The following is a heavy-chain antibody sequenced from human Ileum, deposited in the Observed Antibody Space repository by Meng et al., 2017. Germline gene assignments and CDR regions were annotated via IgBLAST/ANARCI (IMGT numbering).Heavy chain of an antibody. CDR1: GFSLTTHGVG. J-gene: IGHJ4*02. CDR2: IYWDDDK. Sequence: QITLKESGPTLVKPTQTLTLTCTFSGFSLTTHGVGVGWVRQSPGKALEWVALIYWDDDKRYSPSLRDRLTITKFTSENQVVLTVTNMDPLDTATYYCAKGHYGAPDEWGQGTLVTVSS. D-gene: IGHD4-17*01. CDR3: AKGHYGAPDE. V-gene: IGHV2-5*02.